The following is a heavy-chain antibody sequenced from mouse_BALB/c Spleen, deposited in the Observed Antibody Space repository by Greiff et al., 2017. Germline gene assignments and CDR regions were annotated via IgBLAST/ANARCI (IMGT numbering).Heavy chain of an antibody. CDR2: ISSGSSTI. Sequence: EVQRVESGGGLVQPGGSRKLSCAASGFTFSSFGMHWVRQAPEKGLEWVAYISSGSSTIYYADTVKGRFTISRDNPKNTLFLQMTSLRSEDTAMYYCARFHYYGSSYDAMDYWGQGTSVTVSS. V-gene: IGHV5-17*02. D-gene: IGHD1-1*01. J-gene: IGHJ4*01. CDR1: GFTFSSFG. CDR3: ARFHYYGSSYDAMDY.